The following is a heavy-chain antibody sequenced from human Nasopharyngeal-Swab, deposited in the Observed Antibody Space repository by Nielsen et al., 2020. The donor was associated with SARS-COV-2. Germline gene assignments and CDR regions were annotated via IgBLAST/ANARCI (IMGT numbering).Heavy chain of an antibody. V-gene: IGHV4-34*01. D-gene: IGHD2-2*01. J-gene: IGHJ6*02. CDR2: INHSGST. CDR1: GESFSGYY. CDR3: AREGSTSPWNGYYYGMDV. Sequence: SETLSLTCAVYGESFSGYYWSWIRQPPGKGLEWIGEINHSGSTNYNPSLKSRVTISVDTSKNQFSLKLSSVTAADTAVYYCAREGSTSPWNGYYYGMDVWGQGTTVTVSS.